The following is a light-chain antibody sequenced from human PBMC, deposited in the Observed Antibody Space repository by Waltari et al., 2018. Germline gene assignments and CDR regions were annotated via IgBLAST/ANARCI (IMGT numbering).Light chain of an antibody. V-gene: IGLV3-19*01. CDR2: GKN. CDR1: SLRSYY. CDR3: NSRDSSGNLV. Sequence: SSELTQDPAVSVALGQTVRITCQGDSLRSYYASWYQQKPGQAPVLVIYGKNNRPSGIQDRFFGSSSGNTASLTITGAQAEDEADYYCNSRDSSGNLVFGGGTKLTVL. J-gene: IGLJ2*01.